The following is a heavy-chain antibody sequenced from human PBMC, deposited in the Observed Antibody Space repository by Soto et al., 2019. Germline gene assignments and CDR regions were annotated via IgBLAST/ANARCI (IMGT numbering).Heavy chain of an antibody. CDR3: ARPHECSSTSCYAHDAFDI. V-gene: IGHV1-69*13. J-gene: IGHJ3*02. Sequence: ASVKVSCKASGGTFSSYAISWVRQAPGQGLEWMGGIIPIFGTANYAQKFQGRVTITADESTSTAYMELSSLRSEDTAVYYCARPHECSSTSCYAHDAFDIWGQGTMVTVSS. CDR2: IIPIFGTA. CDR1: GGTFSSYA. D-gene: IGHD2-2*01.